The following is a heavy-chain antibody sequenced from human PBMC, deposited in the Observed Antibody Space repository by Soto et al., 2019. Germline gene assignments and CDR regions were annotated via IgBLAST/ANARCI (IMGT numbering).Heavy chain of an antibody. CDR2: ISWNSGSI. Sequence: DVQLVESGGGLVQPGRSLRLSCAASGFTFDDYAMHWVRQAPGKGLEWVSGISWNSGSIGYADSVKGRFTISRDNAKNSLYLQMNSLRAEDTALYYCAKDSGYDLSYFDYWGQGTLVTVSS. CDR3: AKDSGYDLSYFDY. D-gene: IGHD5-12*01. J-gene: IGHJ4*02. V-gene: IGHV3-9*01. CDR1: GFTFDDYA.